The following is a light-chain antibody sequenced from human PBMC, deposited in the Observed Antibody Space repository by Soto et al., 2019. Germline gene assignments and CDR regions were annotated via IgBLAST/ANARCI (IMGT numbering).Light chain of an antibody. V-gene: IGKV3-15*01. Sequence: EIVMMQSPATLSVSPGERATLSCRASQIIANNLAWYQQKPGQAPRPLIYGASTRAPGIPARFSGSGSGTEFTLTISSLQSEDFAIYYCQHYNNWPPWTFGQGTKVEIK. CDR3: QHYNNWPPWT. CDR2: GAS. J-gene: IGKJ1*01. CDR1: QIIANN.